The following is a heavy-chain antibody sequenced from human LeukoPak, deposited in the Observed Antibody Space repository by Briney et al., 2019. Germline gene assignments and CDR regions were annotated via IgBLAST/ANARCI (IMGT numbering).Heavy chain of an antibody. Sequence: SETLSLTCAVYGGSFSGYYWSWIRQPPGKGLEWIGEINHSGSTNYNPSLKSRDTISVDTSKNQFSLKLSSVTAADTAVYYCARGGQQLVRGARKVNWFDPWGQGALVTVSS. V-gene: IGHV4-34*01. D-gene: IGHD6-6*01. CDR3: ARGGQQLVRGARKVNWFDP. J-gene: IGHJ5*02. CDR2: INHSGST. CDR1: GGSFSGYY.